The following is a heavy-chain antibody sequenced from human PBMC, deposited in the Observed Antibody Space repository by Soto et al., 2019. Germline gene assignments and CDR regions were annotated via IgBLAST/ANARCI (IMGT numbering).Heavy chain of an antibody. CDR1: GGTFSSYA. CDR3: XXXXXXXXXXX. J-gene: IGHJ4*02. CDR2: IIPIFGTA. V-gene: IGHV1-69*12. Sequence: QVQLVQSGAEVKKPGSSVKVSCKASGGTFSSYAISWVRQAPGQGLEWMGGIIPIFGTANYAQKFQGRVTIPADESTSTAYMELSSLXXXXXXXXXXXXXXXXXXXXXWGQGTLVTVSS.